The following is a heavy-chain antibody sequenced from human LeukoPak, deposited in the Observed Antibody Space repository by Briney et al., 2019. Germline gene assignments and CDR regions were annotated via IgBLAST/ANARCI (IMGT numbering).Heavy chain of an antibody. CDR1: GFTFTSSA. V-gene: IGHV1-58*01. Sequence: SVKVSCKASGFTFTSSAVQWVRQPRGQRLEWIGWIVVGSGNTNYAQKFQERVTITRDMSTSTAYMELSSLRSEDTAVYYCAAAPGYCSSTSCHHYYYYGMDVWGKGTTVTVSS. CDR3: AAAPGYCSSTSCHHYYYYGMDV. CDR2: IVVGSGNT. J-gene: IGHJ6*04. D-gene: IGHD2-2*01.